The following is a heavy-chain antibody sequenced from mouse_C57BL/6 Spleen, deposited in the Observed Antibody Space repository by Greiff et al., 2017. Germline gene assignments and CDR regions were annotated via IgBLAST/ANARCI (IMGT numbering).Heavy chain of an antibody. J-gene: IGHJ4*01. Sequence: QVQLKESGAELVRPGTSVKVSCKASGYAFTNYLIEWVKQRPGQGLEWIGVINPGSGGTNYNEKFKGKATLTADKSSSTAYMQLSSLTSEDSAVYFCARSLLGAMDYWGQGTSVTVSS. V-gene: IGHV1-54*01. CDR1: GYAFTNYL. CDR2: INPGSGGT. CDR3: ARSLLGAMDY. D-gene: IGHD2-1*01.